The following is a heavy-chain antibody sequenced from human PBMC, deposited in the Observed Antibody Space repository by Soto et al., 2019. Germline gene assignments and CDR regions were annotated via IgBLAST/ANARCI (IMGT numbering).Heavy chain of an antibody. Sequence: ASVKVYCKASGYTFTGYAMHWVRQAPGQRLEWMGWINAGNGNTKYSQKFQGRVTITRDTSASTAYMELSSLRSEDTAVYYCAREAHSSGYYYPDYWGQGTLVNVSS. V-gene: IGHV1-3*01. J-gene: IGHJ4*02. CDR3: AREAHSSGYYYPDY. D-gene: IGHD3-22*01. CDR1: GYTFTGYA. CDR2: INAGNGNT.